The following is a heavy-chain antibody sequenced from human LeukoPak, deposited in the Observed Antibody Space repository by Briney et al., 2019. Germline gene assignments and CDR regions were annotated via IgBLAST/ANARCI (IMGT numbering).Heavy chain of an antibody. J-gene: IGHJ4*02. CDR1: RFRFSSHG. CDR2: IRYDGSDK. D-gene: IGHD3-10*01. Sequence: GGSLRLSCAASRFRFSSHGMHWVRQAPGKGLEWVAFIRYDGSDKFYADSVAGRFTISRDNSKNILSLQMSSLRAGDTAVYYCAKAGHYGSGSYYSDYWGRGTLVTVSP. CDR3: AKAGHYGSGSYYSDY. V-gene: IGHV3-30*02.